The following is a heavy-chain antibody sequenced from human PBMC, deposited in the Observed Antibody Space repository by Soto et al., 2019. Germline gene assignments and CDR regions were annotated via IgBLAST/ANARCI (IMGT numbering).Heavy chain of an antibody. D-gene: IGHD1-20*01. J-gene: IGHJ4*02. Sequence: QVQLVESGGGVVQPGRSLRLSCAASGFAFSTYGMHWVHQAPGKGLEWVAVIWYDGSDKYYADSVKGRFSISRDNSGNTLYLQMNSLRVEDTGVYFCARCRWTENNGESFDYWGQGTLLTVSS. CDR2: IWYDGSDK. CDR1: GFAFSTYG. CDR3: ARCRWTENNGESFDY. V-gene: IGHV3-33*01.